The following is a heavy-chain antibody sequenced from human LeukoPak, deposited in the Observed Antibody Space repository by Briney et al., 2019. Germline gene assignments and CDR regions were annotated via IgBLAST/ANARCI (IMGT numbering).Heavy chain of an antibody. Sequence: GGSLRLSCAASGFTFSSYGMHWVRQAPGKGLEWVSSISSSSSYIYYADSVKGRFTISRDNAKNSLYLQMNSLRAEDTAVYYCARELDCSGGSCYSRWGQGTLVTVSS. CDR1: GFTFSSYG. CDR2: ISSSSSYI. V-gene: IGHV3-21*04. D-gene: IGHD2-15*01. J-gene: IGHJ4*02. CDR3: ARELDCSGGSCYSR.